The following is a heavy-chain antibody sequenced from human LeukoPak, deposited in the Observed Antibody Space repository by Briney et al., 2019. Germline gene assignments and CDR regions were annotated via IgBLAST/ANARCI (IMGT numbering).Heavy chain of an antibody. J-gene: IGHJ3*02. D-gene: IGHD1-26*01. V-gene: IGHV1-2*02. Sequence: RASVKVSRKASGYTFSGYYMHWVRQAPGQGLEWMGWIKPNSGGTNFAQKFQGRVTMTRDTSISTAYMELSRLRSDDTAVYYCATGSYLYDAFDIWGQGTMVTVSS. CDR2: IKPNSGGT. CDR1: GYTFSGYY. CDR3: ATGSYLYDAFDI.